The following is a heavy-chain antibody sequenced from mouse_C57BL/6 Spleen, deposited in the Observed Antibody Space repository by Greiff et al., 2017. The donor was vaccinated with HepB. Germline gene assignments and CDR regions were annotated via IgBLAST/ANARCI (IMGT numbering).Heavy chain of an antibody. Sequence: QVQLQQSGAELVNPGASVNLSCKASGYTFTSYWMHWVKQRPGQGLERIGEINPSNGRTNYNEKFKSKATLTVDKSSSTAYMQHSSPTSEDSAVYYCARLLITLDYWSQGTALTGSS. CDR2: INPSNGRT. V-gene: IGHV1S81*02. J-gene: IGHJ2*01. CDR1: GYTFTSYW. CDR3: ARLLITLDY. D-gene: IGHD2-1*01.